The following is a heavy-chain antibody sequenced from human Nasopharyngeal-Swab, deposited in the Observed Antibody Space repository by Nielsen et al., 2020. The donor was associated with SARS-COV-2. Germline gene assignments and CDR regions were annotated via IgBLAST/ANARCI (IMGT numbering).Heavy chain of an antibody. D-gene: IGHD1-1*01. Sequence: ASVKVSCKASGYTFTSSVLNWVRQAPGQEPEYIGWISTKTGAPTYAQAFTGRFVISLDTSVSTTYLQISSLKADDTAVYYCARENQEYANIWIDYWGQGTQVTVSS. J-gene: IGHJ4*02. CDR1: GYTFTSSV. CDR3: ARENQEYANIWIDY. CDR2: ISTKTGAP. V-gene: IGHV7-4-1*02.